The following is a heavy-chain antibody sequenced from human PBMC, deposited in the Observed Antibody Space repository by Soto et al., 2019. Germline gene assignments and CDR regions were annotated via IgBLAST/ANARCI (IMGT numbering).Heavy chain of an antibody. Sequence: GGSLRLSCAASGFTFSSYAMSWVRQAPGKGLEWVSIVSGSGSSTYYADYADSVKGRFSISRDNSKNTLYLQMNSLRAEDTAVYYCAKGSTTFDYWGQGTLVTVSS. V-gene: IGHV3-23*01. J-gene: IGHJ4*02. D-gene: IGHD1-26*01. CDR3: AKGSTTFDY. CDR2: VSGSGSST. CDR1: GFTFSSYA.